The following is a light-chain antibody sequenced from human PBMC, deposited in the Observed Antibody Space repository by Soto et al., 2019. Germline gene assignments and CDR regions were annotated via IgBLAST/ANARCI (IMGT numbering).Light chain of an antibody. CDR3: SSYTRSSFYV. Sequence: QSVLTQPASVSGSPGQSITISCTGTSSDVGGYNYVSWYQQHPGKAPKLMIYDVSNRPSGVSNRFSGSKSGNTSSLTISGLQAKDEADYYFSSYTRSSFYVFGTGTKVTVL. CDR1: SSDVGGYNY. CDR2: DVS. J-gene: IGLJ1*01. V-gene: IGLV2-14*01.